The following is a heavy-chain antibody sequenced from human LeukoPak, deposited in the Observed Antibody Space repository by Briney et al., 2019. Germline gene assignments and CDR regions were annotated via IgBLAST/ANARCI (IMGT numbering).Heavy chain of an antibody. J-gene: IGHJ4*02. D-gene: IGHD6-19*01. CDR3: AKDPIPYSSGLYYFDY. V-gene: IGHV3-30*18. CDR2: ISYDGSNK. Sequence: GGSLRLSCAASGFTFNSYGMHWVRQAPGKGLEWVAVISYDGSNKYYADSVKGRFTISRDNSKNTLYLQMNSLRAEDTAVYYCAKDPIPYSSGLYYFDYWGQGTLVTVSS. CDR1: GFTFNSYG.